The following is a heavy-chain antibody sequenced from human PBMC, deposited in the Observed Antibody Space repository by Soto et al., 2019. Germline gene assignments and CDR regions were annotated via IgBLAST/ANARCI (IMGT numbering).Heavy chain of an antibody. CDR2: MDPSDSRT. D-gene: IGHD1-26*01. CDR1: GYSFATYW. J-gene: IGHJ5*02. CDR3: ARALSIDGDWFDP. V-gene: IGHV5-10-1*01. Sequence: PGESLKISCKGSGYSFATYWLTWVRQMPGKGLEWMGTMDPSDSRTKYSPSFQGHVTISTDKSINTAYLQWTSLEASDTATYFCARALSIDGDWFDPWGQGTLVTVSS.